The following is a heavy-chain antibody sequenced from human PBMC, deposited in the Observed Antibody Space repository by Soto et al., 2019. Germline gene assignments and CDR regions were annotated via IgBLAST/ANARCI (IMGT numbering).Heavy chain of an antibody. V-gene: IGHV4-34*01. CDR3: AQLMLGYYYASGSGEY. CDR1: GVSFSGYY. Sequence: QVQLQQWGAGLLKPSETLSLTCAVNGVSFSGYYWSWIRQPPGKGLEWIGEINHDGRTNYNPSLKRRVTLSVDPSKTQFSLKLSSVTAADTAVYYCAQLMLGYYYASGSGEYWGQGTLVTVSS. CDR2: INHDGRT. D-gene: IGHD3-10*01. J-gene: IGHJ4*02.